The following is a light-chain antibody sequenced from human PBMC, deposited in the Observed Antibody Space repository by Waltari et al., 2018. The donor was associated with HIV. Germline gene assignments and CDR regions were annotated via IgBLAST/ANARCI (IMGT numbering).Light chain of an antibody. V-gene: IGLV3-10*01. J-gene: IGLJ3*02. CDR2: EDT. CDR1: ALPQKY. Sequence: SYELTQPPSVSVSPGQTARITCSGDALPQKYVYWYQQKSGQATVLVIYEDTKRPSGISETFSGSSSGTVATLTITGAQVEHEADYYCYSTYSSGVSWVFGGGTKLTVL. CDR3: YSTYSSGVSWV.